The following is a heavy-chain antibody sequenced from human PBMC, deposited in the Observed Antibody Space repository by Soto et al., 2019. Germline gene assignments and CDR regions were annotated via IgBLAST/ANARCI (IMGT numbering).Heavy chain of an antibody. CDR1: GFTFSSYA. D-gene: IGHD5-18*01. CDR3: ARTYTAMVTPPIYYYYYGMDV. CDR2: ISYDGSNK. Sequence: GGSLRLSCAASGFTFSSYAMHWVRQAPGKGLEWVAVISYDGSNKYYADSVKGRFTISRDNSKNTLYLQMNSLRAEDTAVYYCARTYTAMVTPPIYYYYYGMDVWGQGTTVTVSS. J-gene: IGHJ6*02. V-gene: IGHV3-30-3*01.